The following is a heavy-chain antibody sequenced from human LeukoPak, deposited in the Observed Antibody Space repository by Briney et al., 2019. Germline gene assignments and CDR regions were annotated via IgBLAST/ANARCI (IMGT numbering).Heavy chain of an antibody. Sequence: GGSLRLSCAASGFTFRSYNMNWVRQAPGKGLEWVSSISSTSTYIYYADSVKGRFTISRDNARNSLYLQMNSLTAEDTAVYYCARWASIGHDYWGQGTLVTVSS. CDR2: ISSTSTYI. CDR3: ARWASIGHDY. V-gene: IGHV3-21*01. CDR1: GFTFRSYN. J-gene: IGHJ4*02.